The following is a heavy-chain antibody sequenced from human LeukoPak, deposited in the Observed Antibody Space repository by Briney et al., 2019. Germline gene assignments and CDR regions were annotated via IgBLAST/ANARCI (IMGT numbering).Heavy chain of an antibody. CDR1: RFTFSSYW. CDR3: ATCSYFYGMDI. Sequence: GGSLRLSCAASRFTFSSYWMSWVRQAPGKGLEWVANIKQDGSEKYYVDSVEGRFTISRDNAKSLLYLQMNSLRAEDTAVYFCATCSYFYGMDIWGQGTTVTVPS. CDR2: IKQDGSEK. D-gene: IGHD2-15*01. J-gene: IGHJ6*02. V-gene: IGHV3-7*01.